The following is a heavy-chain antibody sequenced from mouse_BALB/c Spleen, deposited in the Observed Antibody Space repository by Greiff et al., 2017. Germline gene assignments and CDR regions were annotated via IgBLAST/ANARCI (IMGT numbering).Heavy chain of an antibody. Sequence: VQLQQSGAELVRPGSSVKISCKASGYAFSSYWMNWVKQRPGQGLEWIGQIYPGDGDTNYNGKFKGKATLTADKSSSTAYMQLSSLTSEDSAVYFCARWAHYAMDYWGQGTSVTSPQ. CDR1: GYAFSSYW. CDR2: IYPGDGDT. CDR3: ARWAHYAMDY. V-gene: IGHV1-80*01. J-gene: IGHJ4*01.